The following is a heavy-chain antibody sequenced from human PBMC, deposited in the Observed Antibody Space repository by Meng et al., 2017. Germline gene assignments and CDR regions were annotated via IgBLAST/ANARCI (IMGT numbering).Heavy chain of an antibody. CDR1: GGSFSTHT. Sequence: QVQLVQSGAEVKKPGSSVKVACKTSGGSFSTHTFSWVRQAPGQGLEWMGGLIAVFDKTKAAPRFQDRVTFTADESTSTAYMELSSLTFDDTAVYFCARGRRNEPLFDYWGQGTRVTGAS. V-gene: IGHV1-69*13. J-gene: IGHJ4*02. CDR2: LIAVFDKT. CDR3: ARGRRNEPLFDY. D-gene: IGHD1-14*01.